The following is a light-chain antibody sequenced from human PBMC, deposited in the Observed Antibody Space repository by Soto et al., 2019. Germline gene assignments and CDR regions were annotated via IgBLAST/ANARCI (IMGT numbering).Light chain of an antibody. J-gene: IGLJ3*02. Sequence: QSALTQPASVSGSPGQSITISCTGTSSDVGSYNLVSWYQQHPGKDPKLMIYEGSKRPSGVSNRFSGSKSGNTASLTISGLQAEDEADYYCCSYAGRSTWVFGGGTKLTVL. V-gene: IGLV2-23*01. CDR2: EGS. CDR1: SSDVGSYNL. CDR3: CSYAGRSTWV.